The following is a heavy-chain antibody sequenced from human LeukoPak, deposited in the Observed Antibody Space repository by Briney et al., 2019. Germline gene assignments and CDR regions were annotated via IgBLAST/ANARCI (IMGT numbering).Heavy chain of an antibody. CDR2: VSFSGST. CDR3: ALYCRLSSNCGYYGMDV. Sequence: SETLSLTCIVSGGSVNNYYWSWIRVPPGKGLEWIGEVSFSGSTNYNPSLTSRDTISADTSKNQFSLKLSSVTAADTAVYYCALYCRLSSNCGYYGMDVWGQGTTVTVSS. V-gene: IGHV4-59*08. J-gene: IGHJ6*02. D-gene: IGHD2-15*01. CDR1: GGSVNNYY.